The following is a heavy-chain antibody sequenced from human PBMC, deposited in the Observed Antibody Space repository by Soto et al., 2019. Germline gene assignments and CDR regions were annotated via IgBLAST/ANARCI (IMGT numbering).Heavy chain of an antibody. CDR1: GYSFTSYD. Sequence: GASVKVSCKASGYSFTSYDINWVRQATGQGLERMGWMNPNSGNTGYAQKFQGRVTMTRNTSISTAYMELSSLRSEDTAVYYCAVPGLRFLEWLLSPGGVSFDIWGQGTMVTVSS. CDR2: MNPNSGNT. V-gene: IGHV1-8*01. J-gene: IGHJ3*02. CDR3: AVPGLRFLEWLLSPGGVSFDI. D-gene: IGHD3-3*01.